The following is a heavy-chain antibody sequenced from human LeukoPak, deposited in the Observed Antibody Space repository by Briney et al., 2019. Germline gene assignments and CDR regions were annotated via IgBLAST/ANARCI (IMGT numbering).Heavy chain of an antibody. CDR3: ARDPPYYYDSSGSSDAFDI. Sequence: SGTLSLTCAVSGGSISSSNWWSWVRQPPGKGLEWIGEIYHSGSTNYNPSLKSRVTISVDKSKNQFSLKLSSVTAADTAVYYCARDPPYYYDSSGSSDAFDIWGQGTMVTVSS. CDR2: IYHSGST. V-gene: IGHV4-4*02. CDR1: GGSISSSNW. D-gene: IGHD3-22*01. J-gene: IGHJ3*02.